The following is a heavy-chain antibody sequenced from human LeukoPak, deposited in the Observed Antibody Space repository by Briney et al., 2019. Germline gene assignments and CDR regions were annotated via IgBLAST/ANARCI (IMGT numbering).Heavy chain of an antibody. D-gene: IGHD6-13*01. CDR3: VRGSSSDYYAMDV. V-gene: IGHV4-59*01. Sequence: SETLSLTCTVSGGSISSYYWSWIRQPPGKGLEWIGYIHYSGSTDYNPSLKSRITISVDTSKNQFSLKLSSVTVADTAVYYCVRGSSSDYYAMDVWGQGTTVTVSS. J-gene: IGHJ6*02. CDR1: GGSISSYY. CDR2: IHYSGST.